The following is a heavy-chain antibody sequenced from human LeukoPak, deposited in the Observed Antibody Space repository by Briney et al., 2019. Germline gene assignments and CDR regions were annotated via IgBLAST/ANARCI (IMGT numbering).Heavy chain of an antibody. D-gene: IGHD2-2*01. CDR3: ASTGGRYQLPFDYYYYYMDV. Sequence: GASVKVSCKASGYTFTGYYMHWVRQAPGQGLEWMGRIIPILGIANYAQKFQGRVTITADKSTSTAYVELSSLRSEDTAVYYCASTGGRYQLPFDYYYYYMDVWGKGTTVTVSS. CDR2: IIPILGIA. CDR1: GYTFTGYY. J-gene: IGHJ6*03. V-gene: IGHV1-69*02.